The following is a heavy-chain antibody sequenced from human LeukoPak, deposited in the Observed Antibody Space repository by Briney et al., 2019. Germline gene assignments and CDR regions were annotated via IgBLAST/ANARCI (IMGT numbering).Heavy chain of an antibody. J-gene: IGHJ6*03. CDR1: GYSISSGYY. CDR2: IYHSGST. D-gene: IGHD3-10*01. V-gene: IGHV4-38-2*02. CDR3: ARDGGSGPYYYYYMDV. Sequence: PSETLSLTWTVSGYSISSGYYWGWIRQPPGKGLEWIGSIYHSGSTYYNPSLKSRVTISVDTSKNQFSLKLSSVTAADTAVYYCARDGGSGPYYYYYMDVRGKGTTVTVSS.